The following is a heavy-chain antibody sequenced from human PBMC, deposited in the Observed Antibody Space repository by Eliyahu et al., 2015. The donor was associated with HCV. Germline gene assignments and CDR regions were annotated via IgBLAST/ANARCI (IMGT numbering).Heavy chain of an antibody. Sequence: VQLQESGPGLVKPSDTLSLTCAVSGYSIRSSYWWGWIRQPPGKGLEYIGYIYYSGSTYYNPSLNSRVTMSVDTSKNEFSLKLSSVTAVDTAVYYCARWSAVTRSGFDIWGQGTMVTVSS. V-gene: IGHV4-28*01. J-gene: IGHJ3*02. D-gene: IGHD4-17*01. CDR3: ARWSAVTRSGFDI. CDR1: GYSIRSSYW. CDR2: IYYSGST.